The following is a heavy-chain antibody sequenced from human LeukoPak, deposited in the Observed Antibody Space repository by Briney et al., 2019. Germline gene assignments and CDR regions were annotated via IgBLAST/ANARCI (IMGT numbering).Heavy chain of an antibody. CDR3: ARDYLESYGSGNNWFDP. CDR1: GYTFTSYG. CDR2: IIPIFGTA. D-gene: IGHD3-10*01. Sequence: ASVKVSCKASGYTFTSYGISWVRQAPGQGLEWMGGIIPIFGTANYAQKFQGRVTITADESTSTAYMELSSLRSEDTAVYYCARDYLESYGSGNNWFDPWGQGTLVTVSS. V-gene: IGHV1-69*13. J-gene: IGHJ5*02.